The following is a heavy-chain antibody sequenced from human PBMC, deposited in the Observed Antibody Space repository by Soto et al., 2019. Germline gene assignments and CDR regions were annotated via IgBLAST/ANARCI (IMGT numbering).Heavy chain of an antibody. CDR1: GYTFTSYA. D-gene: IGHD1-26*01. J-gene: IGHJ6*02. CDR2: INAGNGNT. Sequence: ASVKVSCKASGYTFTSYAMHWVRQAPGQRLEWMGWINAGNGNTKYSQKFQGRVTITRDTSASTAYMELSSLRSEDTAVYYCAMGAPAAGYYYYYGMDVWGQGTTVTVSS. CDR3: AMGAPAAGYYYYYGMDV. V-gene: IGHV1-3*01.